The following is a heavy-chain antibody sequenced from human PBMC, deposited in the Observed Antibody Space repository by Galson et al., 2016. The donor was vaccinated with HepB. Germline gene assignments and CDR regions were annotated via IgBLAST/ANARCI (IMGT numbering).Heavy chain of an antibody. CDR1: GFTFRNYA. Sequence: SLRLSCAASGFTFRNYAMSWVRQAPGKGLEWVSAISGSGSSTYYADSVKGRFTISRDNSKNTLSLQMNSLRAEDTAVYYCAKIAVTGTWYFDLWGRGALVSVSS. CDR3: AKIAVTGTWYFDL. J-gene: IGHJ2*01. CDR2: ISGSGSST. D-gene: IGHD6-19*01. V-gene: IGHV3-23*01.